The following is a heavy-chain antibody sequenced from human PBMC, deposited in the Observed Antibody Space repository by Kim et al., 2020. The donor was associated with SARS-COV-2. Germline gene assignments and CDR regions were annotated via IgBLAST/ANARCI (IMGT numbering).Heavy chain of an antibody. V-gene: IGHV3-30*09. CDR1: GFSFSTYG. CDR3: ARGLVAHNFYFNYLDV. Sequence: GGSLRLSCAASGFSFSTYGLHWVRQAPGKGLEWVAVISKDGINKYYADSVKGRFAISRDSSENTLYLQVNILRPEDTAVYYCARGLVAHNFYFNYLDVWG. J-gene: IGHJ6*03. CDR2: ISKDGINK. D-gene: IGHD3-9*01.